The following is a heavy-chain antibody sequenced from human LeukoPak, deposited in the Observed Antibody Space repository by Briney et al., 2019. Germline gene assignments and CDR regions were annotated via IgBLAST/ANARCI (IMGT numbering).Heavy chain of an antibody. V-gene: IGHV3-43D*03. Sequence: GGSLRLSCAASGFTFDDYAMHWVRQAPGKGLEWVSLISWDGGSTDYADSVKGRFTISRDNSKKSLYLQMNSVRAEDTALYYCAKDSLAVAGESYFDYWGQGTLVTVSS. CDR3: AKDSLAVAGESYFDY. D-gene: IGHD6-19*01. J-gene: IGHJ4*02. CDR1: GFTFDDYA. CDR2: ISWDGGST.